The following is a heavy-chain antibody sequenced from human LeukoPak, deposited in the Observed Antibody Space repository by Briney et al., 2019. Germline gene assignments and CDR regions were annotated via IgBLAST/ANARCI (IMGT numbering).Heavy chain of an antibody. CDR2: IYYSGST. D-gene: IGHD2-15*01. V-gene: IGHV4-59*08. CDR3: ARQIVVVPAALYWFDP. J-gene: IGHJ5*02. CDR1: GGSISSYY. Sequence: SETLSLTCTVSGGSISSYYWNWIRQPPGKRLEWIGYIYYSGSTNCNPSLKSRVTISVDTSKNQFSLKLSSVTAADMAVYYCARQIVVVPAALYWFDPWGQGTLVTVSS.